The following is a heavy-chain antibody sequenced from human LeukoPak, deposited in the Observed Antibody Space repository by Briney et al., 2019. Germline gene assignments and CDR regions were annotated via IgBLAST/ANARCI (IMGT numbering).Heavy chain of an antibody. Sequence: PSETLSLTCTVSGGSISSYYWSWLRQSPGKGLEWIAYIYTSEITNYNPSVKSRVTISVDSSKNQISLKLNSVTAADTAVYYCAATRYCTSTSCYWFGPWGQGTLVTASS. CDR1: GGSISSYY. V-gene: IGHV4-4*09. CDR2: IYTSEIT. J-gene: IGHJ5*02. D-gene: IGHD2-2*01. CDR3: AATRYCTSTSCYWFGP.